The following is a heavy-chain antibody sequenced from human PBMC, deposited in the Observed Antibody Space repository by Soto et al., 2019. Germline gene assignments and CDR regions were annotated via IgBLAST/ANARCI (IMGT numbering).Heavy chain of an antibody. CDR2: ISYDGSNK. CDR1: GFTFSSYG. Sequence: GGSLRLSCAASGFTFSSYGMHWVRQAPGKGLEWVAVISYDGSNKYYADTVKGRFTISRDNSKNTLYLQMNSLRAEDTAVYYCAKTPGHSSSWVLDYWGQGTLVTVSS. V-gene: IGHV3-30*18. CDR3: AKTPGHSSSWVLDY. J-gene: IGHJ4*02. D-gene: IGHD6-13*01.